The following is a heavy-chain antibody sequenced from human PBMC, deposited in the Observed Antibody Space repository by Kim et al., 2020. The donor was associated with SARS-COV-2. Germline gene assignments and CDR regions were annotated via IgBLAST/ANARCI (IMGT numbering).Heavy chain of an antibody. Sequence: GGSLRLSCAASGFTFSNYGISWVRRAPGKGLEWVSSITSSSMYIYYSDSVKGRFTISRDNAKNSLFLEMNSLSPEDTAVYYCARLAPGIAVAGSYRQPYYFDYWGQGALVTVSS. CDR2: ITSSSMYI. J-gene: IGHJ4*02. D-gene: IGHD6-19*01. V-gene: IGHV3-21*06. CDR3: ARLAPGIAVAGSYRQPYYFDY. CDR1: GFTFSNYG.